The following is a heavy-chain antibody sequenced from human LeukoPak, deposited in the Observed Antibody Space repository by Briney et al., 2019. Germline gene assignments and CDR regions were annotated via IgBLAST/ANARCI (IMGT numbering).Heavy chain of an antibody. Sequence: ASVKVSCKASGYTFTSFYMHWVRQAPGQGLEWMGIFNPSGSSTTYAQKFQGRVTMTRDTSTSIVYMELSSLGSEDTAVYYCARVGSSSGSYVDAFDIWGQGTMVTVSS. CDR2: FNPSGSST. CDR1: GYTFTSFY. D-gene: IGHD3-10*01. J-gene: IGHJ3*02. CDR3: ARVGSSSGSYVDAFDI. V-gene: IGHV1-46*01.